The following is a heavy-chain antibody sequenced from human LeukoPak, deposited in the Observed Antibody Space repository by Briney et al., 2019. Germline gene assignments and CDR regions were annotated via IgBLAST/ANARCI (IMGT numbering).Heavy chain of an antibody. D-gene: IGHD1-26*01. CDR1: GGSISGLC. CDR2: IYTGGGT. V-gene: IGHV4-4*07. CDR3: ARDVGSTKD. Sequence: SETLSLTCTVSGGSISGLCWCWNRQPAGKGLEWIGRIYTGGGTNYNPSLKSRVSMSVDTSKNQFSLKLNSVTAADTAVYFCARDVGSTKDWGQGTLVTVSS. J-gene: IGHJ4*02.